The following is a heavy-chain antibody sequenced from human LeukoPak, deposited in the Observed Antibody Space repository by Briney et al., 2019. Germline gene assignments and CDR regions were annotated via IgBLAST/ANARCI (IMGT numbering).Heavy chain of an antibody. V-gene: IGHV4-34*01. J-gene: IGHJ4*02. CDR1: GGSFSGYY. D-gene: IGHD3-22*01. CDR3: ARRKTQWLPNRYYFDY. Sequence: SETLSLTCAVYGGSFSGYYWSWIRQPPGKGLEWIGEINHSGSTNYNPSLKSRVTISVDTSKNQFSLKLSSVTAADTAVYYCARRKTQWLPNRYYFDYWGQGTLVTVSS. CDR2: INHSGST.